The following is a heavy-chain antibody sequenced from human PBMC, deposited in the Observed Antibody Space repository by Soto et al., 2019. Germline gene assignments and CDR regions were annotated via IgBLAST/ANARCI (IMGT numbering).Heavy chain of an antibody. CDR3: AKANGGTNYYYYYGMDV. D-gene: IGHD3-16*01. Sequence: PGGSLRLSCAASGFTFTTYAMRWVRQAPGKGLEWVSAISGSGGSTYYADSVKGRFTISRDNSKNTLYLQMNSLRAEDTAVYYCAKANGGTNYYYYYGMDVWGQGTTVTVSS. J-gene: IGHJ6*02. V-gene: IGHV3-23*01. CDR2: ISGSGGST. CDR1: GFTFTTYA.